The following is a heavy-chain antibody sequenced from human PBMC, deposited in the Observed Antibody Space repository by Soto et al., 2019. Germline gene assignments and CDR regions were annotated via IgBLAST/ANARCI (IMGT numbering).Heavy chain of an antibody. D-gene: IGHD1-26*01. Sequence: EVQLLESGGGLVQPGGSLRLSCAASGFTFSSYAMSWVRXXXXXXLEWVSAISGSGGSTYYADSVKGRFTISRDNSKNTLYLQMNSLRAEDTAVYYCAKLRVGSPPADYWGQGTLVTVSS. CDR3: AKLRVGSPPADY. CDR1: GFTFSSYA. CDR2: ISGSGGST. V-gene: IGHV3-23*01. J-gene: IGHJ4*02.